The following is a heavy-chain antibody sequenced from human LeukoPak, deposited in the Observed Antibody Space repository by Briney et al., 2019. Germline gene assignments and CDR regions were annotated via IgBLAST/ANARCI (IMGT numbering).Heavy chain of an antibody. J-gene: IGHJ6*03. CDR3: ASAVTYYYGSGSYPNYYYYMDV. CDR1: GFTFSSYA. CDR2: ISYDGSNK. V-gene: IGHV3-30*04. D-gene: IGHD3-10*01. Sequence: GRSLRLSCAASGFTFSSYAMHWVHQAPGKGLEWVAVISYDGSNKYYADSVKGRFTISRDNSKNTLYLQMNSLRAEDTAVYYCASAVTYYYGSGSYPNYYYYMDVWGKGTTVTVSS.